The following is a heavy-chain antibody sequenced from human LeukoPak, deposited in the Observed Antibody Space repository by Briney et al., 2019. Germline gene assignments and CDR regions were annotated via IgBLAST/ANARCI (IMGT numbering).Heavy chain of an antibody. V-gene: IGHV3-7*01. CDR3: ARDLGHTGYDLYDY. D-gene: IGHD5-12*01. CDR2: MKQDGSEK. Sequence: GSLLLSCAVSGINFRGYWMAWVRQAPGKGLEWVANMKQDGSEKYYLDSVKGRFTISRDNAKNSLYLEMNNLRVEDTAVYYCARDLGHTGYDLYDYWGQGTLVTVSS. J-gene: IGHJ4*02. CDR1: GINFRGYW.